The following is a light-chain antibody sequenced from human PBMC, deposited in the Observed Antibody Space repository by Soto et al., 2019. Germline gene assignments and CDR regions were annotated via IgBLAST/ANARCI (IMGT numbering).Light chain of an antibody. J-gene: IGKJ5*01. CDR2: DAF. V-gene: IGKV3D-15*01. CDR3: QQYNNWPFS. CDR1: QSVSSN. Sequence: EIVMTQSPATLSVSPGERSTLSCRASQSVSSNLAWYQQKPGQAPRLLIYDAFNRATGVPARFRGSGSETDFTLTISGLQSEDSAVYFCQQYNNWPFSFGQGTRLEIK.